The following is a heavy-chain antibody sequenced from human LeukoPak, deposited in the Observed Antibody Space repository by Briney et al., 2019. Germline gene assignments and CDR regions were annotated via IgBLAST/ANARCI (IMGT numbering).Heavy chain of an antibody. CDR3: ARENAVTTHPFDS. D-gene: IGHD4-17*01. Sequence: SETLSLTCPVSGGSISSGDYYWSWIRQPPGKGLEWVGYLYHTGRSYYNPSLKTRLTLSMDTSKNQFSLRLSSVTAADTAVYYCARENAVTTHPFDSWGQGTLVTVSS. CDR1: GGSISSGDYY. CDR2: LYHTGRS. J-gene: IGHJ4*02. V-gene: IGHV4-30-4*01.